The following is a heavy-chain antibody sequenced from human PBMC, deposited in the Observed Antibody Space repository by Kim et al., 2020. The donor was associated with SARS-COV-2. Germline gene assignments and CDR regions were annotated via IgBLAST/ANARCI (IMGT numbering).Heavy chain of an antibody. D-gene: IGHD1-26*01. J-gene: IGHJ1*01. CDR3: ATPRVVGATRYFQH. V-gene: IGHV4-34*01. Sequence: PSRTSRVTISVDTSKNQFSLKLSSVTAADTAVYYCATPRVVGATRYFQHWGQGTLVTVSS.